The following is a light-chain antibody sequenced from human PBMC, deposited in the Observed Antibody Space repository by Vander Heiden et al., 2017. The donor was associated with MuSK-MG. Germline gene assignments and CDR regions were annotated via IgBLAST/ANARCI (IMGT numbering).Light chain of an antibody. J-gene: IGLJ2*01. V-gene: IGLV2-14*03. CDR1: NSDIGGHDY. CDR2: DVS. Sequence: QSALTQPASVSGSPGHSITISCSGSNSDIGGHDYVSWYQQHPGKAPKLMIYDVSNRPSGISDRFSGSKSGNTASLTISGLQAEDEADYYCSSYTSRTTVLFGGGTKLTVL. CDR3: SSYTSRTTVL.